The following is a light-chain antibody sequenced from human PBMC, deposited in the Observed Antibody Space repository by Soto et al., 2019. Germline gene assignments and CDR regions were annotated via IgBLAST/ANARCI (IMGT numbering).Light chain of an antibody. J-gene: IGKJ2*01. CDR1: QDIRSY. CDR2: SAS. Sequence: DIHLTQSPSFLSASVGDRVTITCRASQDIRSYLAWYQQKPGKAPKLLIYSASTLQSGVPSRFSGSGSGTEFSLTISSLQPEDFATYYCQHLNNYPYTFGQGTKLEIK. V-gene: IGKV1-9*01. CDR3: QHLNNYPYT.